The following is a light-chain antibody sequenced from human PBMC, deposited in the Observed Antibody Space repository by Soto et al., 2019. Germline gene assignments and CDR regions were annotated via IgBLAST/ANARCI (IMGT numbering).Light chain of an antibody. CDR3: QQYNNWPPVT. CDR2: GAS. Sequence: EIVLTHSPGTLSLSPGERATLSCRASQSVTSNSLAWYHQKFGQPPRLLIYGASTRATGIPARFSGSGSGTEFTLTISSLQSEDFAVYYCQQYNNWPPVTFGQGTKVDIK. J-gene: IGKJ1*01. V-gene: IGKV3-15*01. CDR1: QSVTSN.